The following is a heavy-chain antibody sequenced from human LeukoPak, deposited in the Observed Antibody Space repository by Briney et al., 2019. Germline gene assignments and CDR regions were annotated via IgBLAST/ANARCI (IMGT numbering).Heavy chain of an antibody. CDR2: ISTSGSNT. CDR3: AREGNYGARYLDH. CDR1: GGSVSSSKW. V-gene: IGHV3-21*01. J-gene: IGHJ4*02. D-gene: IGHD4/OR15-4a*01. Sequence: PSETLSLTCVVSGGSVSSSKWWSWVRQAPGKGLEWVSSISTSGSNTYYADSVRGRFTISRHNAKNSIYLQLSSLRAEDSAVYYCAREGNYGARYLDHWGQGALVPVSS.